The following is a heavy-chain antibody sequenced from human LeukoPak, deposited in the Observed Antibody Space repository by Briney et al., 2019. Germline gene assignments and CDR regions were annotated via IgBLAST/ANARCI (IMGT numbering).Heavy chain of an antibody. CDR3: ARERGGLVADY. Sequence: GASVKVSCKASGYTFTSYDIDWVRQAAGQGLEWMGWMNPNSGNTGYAQKFQGRVTMTRNTSITTAYMELSSLRSDDTAVYYCARERGGLVADYWGQGTLVTVSS. J-gene: IGHJ4*02. V-gene: IGHV1-8*01. CDR2: MNPNSGNT. D-gene: IGHD4-23*01. CDR1: GYTFTSYD.